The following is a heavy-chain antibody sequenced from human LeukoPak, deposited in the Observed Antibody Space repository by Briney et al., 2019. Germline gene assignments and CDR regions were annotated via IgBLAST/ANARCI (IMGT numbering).Heavy chain of an antibody. CDR1: GFIFNNYA. Sequence: QSGGSLRLSCVASGFIFNNYAMNWVRQAPGKGLEWVSGISGLGGSAYYAASVKGRFIISRDNSGNTLFFQLTNLRVEDTAVYYCARRGGSSWSSFDYWGHGTLVTVSS. D-gene: IGHD6-13*01. J-gene: IGHJ4*01. CDR2: ISGLGGSA. CDR3: ARRGGSSWSSFDY. V-gene: IGHV3-23*01.